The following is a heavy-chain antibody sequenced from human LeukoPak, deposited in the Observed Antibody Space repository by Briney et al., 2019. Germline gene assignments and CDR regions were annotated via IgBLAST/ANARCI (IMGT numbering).Heavy chain of an antibody. V-gene: IGHV3-30*18. J-gene: IGHJ4*02. D-gene: IGHD2-21*02. CDR1: AFTFSSYD. CDR3: AKDISGGDCPDY. CDR2: ISYDGSDK. Sequence: GRSLRLSCAASAFTFSSYDMHWVRQAPGKGLEWVAVISYDGSDKYYADSVKGRFTISRDNSKNTVYLQMNNLRGDDTAVYYCAKDISGGDCPDYWGQGTLVTVSS.